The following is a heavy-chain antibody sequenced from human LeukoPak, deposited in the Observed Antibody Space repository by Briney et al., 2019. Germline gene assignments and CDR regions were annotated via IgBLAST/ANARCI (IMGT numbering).Heavy chain of an antibody. J-gene: IGHJ3*02. CDR2: IYYTGST. Sequence: SETLSLTCTVSVGSISIYYWSWIRQPPGKGLEWIGYIYYTGSTNYNPSLKSRVTISVDTSKNQFSLKLSSVTAADTAVYYCAREGIYYDSSGYYYHAFDIWGQGTMVTVSS. V-gene: IGHV4-59*01. CDR3: AREGIYYDSSGYYYHAFDI. D-gene: IGHD3-22*01. CDR1: VGSISIYY.